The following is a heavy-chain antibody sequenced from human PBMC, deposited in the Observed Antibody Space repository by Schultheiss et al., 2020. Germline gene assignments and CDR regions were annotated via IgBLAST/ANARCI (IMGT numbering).Heavy chain of an antibody. V-gene: IGHV3-33*01. J-gene: IGHJ4*02. CDR3: ARVRDDYGDYGSFDY. D-gene: IGHD4-17*01. CDR1: GFTFSSYG. Sequence: GGSLKISCASSGFTFSSYGMHWVRQAPGKGLEWVAVIWYDGSNKYYADSVKGRFTISRDNSKNTLYLQMNSLRAEDTAVYYCARVRDDYGDYGSFDYWGQGTLVTVSS. CDR2: IWYDGSNK.